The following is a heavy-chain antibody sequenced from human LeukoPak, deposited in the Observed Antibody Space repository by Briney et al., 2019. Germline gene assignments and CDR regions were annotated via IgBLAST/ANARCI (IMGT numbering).Heavy chain of an antibody. Sequence: EASVKVSCKASGYTFTSYYMHWVRQAPGQGLEWMGIINPSGGSTSYAQKFQGRVTMTRDTSTSTVYMELSSLRSEDTAVYYCARDRITMVRGVIPNWFDPWGQGTLVTVSS. V-gene: IGHV1-46*01. CDR3: ARDRITMVRGVIPNWFDP. J-gene: IGHJ5*02. D-gene: IGHD3-10*01. CDR1: GYTFTSYY. CDR2: INPSGGST.